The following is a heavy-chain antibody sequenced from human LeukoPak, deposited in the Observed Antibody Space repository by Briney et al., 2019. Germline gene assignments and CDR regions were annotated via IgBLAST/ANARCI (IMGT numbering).Heavy chain of an antibody. CDR3: AKDAYYYDSSGNYSPTAAFDY. CDR1: GFTFSSYA. D-gene: IGHD3-22*01. CDR2: ISGSGGST. V-gene: IGHV3-23*01. J-gene: IGHJ4*02. Sequence: PGGSLRLSCAASGFTFSSYAMSWVRQAPGKGLEWVSAISGSGGSTYYADSVKGRFTISRDNSKNTLYLQMNSLRAEDTAVSNCAKDAYYYDSSGNYSPTAAFDYWGQGTLVTVSS.